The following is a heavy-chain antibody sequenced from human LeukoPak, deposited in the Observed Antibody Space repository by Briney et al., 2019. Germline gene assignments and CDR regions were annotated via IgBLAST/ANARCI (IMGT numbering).Heavy chain of an antibody. CDR2: IKEDGSEK. V-gene: IGHV3-7*01. CDR3: ARDLYRIVVVPHYFDY. CDR1: GFTFNIYG. D-gene: IGHD3-22*01. J-gene: IGHJ4*02. Sequence: GGSLRLSCVASGFTFNIYGLNWVRQAPGKGLEWVANIKEDGSEKYYVDSVKGRFTISRDNAKNSLYLQMNSLRAEDTAVYYCARDLYRIVVVPHYFDYWGQGTLVTVSS.